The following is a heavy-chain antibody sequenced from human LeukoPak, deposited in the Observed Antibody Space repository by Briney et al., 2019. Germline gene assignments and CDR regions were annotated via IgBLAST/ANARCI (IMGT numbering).Heavy chain of an antibody. D-gene: IGHD5-24*01. CDR3: ARDRYGDGFAHLDY. V-gene: IGHV1-2*02. CDR1: GYTFTAYY. Sequence: GASVKVSCKASGYTFTAYYIHWVRPAPGQGREWMGWITPSGRTNYPQNFQGRVAITWDTSITTAYMDLSRLTSNDTAVYYCARDRYGDGFAHLDYWGQGALVTVSS. J-gene: IGHJ4*02. CDR2: ITPSGRT.